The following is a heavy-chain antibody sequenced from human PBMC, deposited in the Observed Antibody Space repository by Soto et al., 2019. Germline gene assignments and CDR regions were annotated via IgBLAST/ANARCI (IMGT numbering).Heavy chain of an antibody. CDR3: ARERWEEYSSSSYFDY. D-gene: IGHD6-6*01. CDR1: GGSISSYY. J-gene: IGHJ4*02. CDR2: IYYSGST. Sequence: PSETLSLTCTVPGGSISSYYWSWIRQPPGKGLEWIGYIYYSGSTNYNPSLKSRVTISVDTSKNQFSLKLSSVTAADTAVYYCARERWEEYSSSSYFDYWGQGTLVTVSS. V-gene: IGHV4-59*01.